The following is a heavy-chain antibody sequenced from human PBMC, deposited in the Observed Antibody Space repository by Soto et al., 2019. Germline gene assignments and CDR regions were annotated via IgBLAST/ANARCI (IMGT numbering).Heavy chain of an antibody. CDR1: EFTFSSYA. Sequence: VGSLRLSCTASEFTFSSYAMSWVLQAPGKGLEWVSVISGSGCSTYYADSVKGRFTISRDNSKNTLYLQMSSLRAEDTAVYYCAKRASGSYFDYWGQGTLVTVSS. V-gene: IGHV3-23*01. CDR2: ISGSGCST. D-gene: IGHD3-10*01. CDR3: AKRASGSYFDY. J-gene: IGHJ4*02.